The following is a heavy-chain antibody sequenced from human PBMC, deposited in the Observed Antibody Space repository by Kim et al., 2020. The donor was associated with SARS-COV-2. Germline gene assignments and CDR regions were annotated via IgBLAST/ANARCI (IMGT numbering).Heavy chain of an antibody. J-gene: IGHJ6*02. D-gene: IGHD3-10*01. CDR3: ASGAVWFGELLSSYGMDV. CDR1: GGSFSGYY. Sequence: SETLSLTCAVYGGSFSGYYWSWIRQPPGKGLEWIGEINHSGSTNYNPSLKSRVTISVDTSKNQFSLKLSSVTAADTAVYYCASGAVWFGELLSSYGMDVWGQGTTVTVSS. V-gene: IGHV4-34*01. CDR2: INHSGST.